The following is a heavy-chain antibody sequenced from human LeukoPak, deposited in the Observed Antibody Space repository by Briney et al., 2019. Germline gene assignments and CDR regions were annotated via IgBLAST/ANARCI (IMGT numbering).Heavy chain of an antibody. Sequence: GGSVTVSCKASGYTFTSYDINWVGQAGGQGVEWMGWMNPNSCNTGYAQKFQGRVTMTTNTSISTAYMELSSLRSEDTAVYYCATAIFGVVIMAYWGQGTLVTVSS. CDR1: GYTFTSYD. J-gene: IGHJ4*02. CDR3: ATAIFGVVIMAY. D-gene: IGHD3-3*01. CDR2: MNPNSCNT. V-gene: IGHV1-8*01.